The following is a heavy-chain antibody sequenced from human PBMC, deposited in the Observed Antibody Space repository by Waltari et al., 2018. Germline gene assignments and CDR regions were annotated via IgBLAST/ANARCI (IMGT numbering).Heavy chain of an antibody. J-gene: IGHJ4*02. CDR1: GGSISSYY. CDR2: IYYSGST. V-gene: IGHV4-59*01. D-gene: IGHD6-13*01. Sequence: QVQLQESGPGLVKPSETLSLTCTVSGGSISSYYWSWIRQPPGKGLEWIGYIYYSGSTNYNPSLKSRVTISVDTSKNQFSLKLSSVTAADTAVYYCARDSAAGTNYWGQGTLVTVSS. CDR3: ARDSAAGTNY.